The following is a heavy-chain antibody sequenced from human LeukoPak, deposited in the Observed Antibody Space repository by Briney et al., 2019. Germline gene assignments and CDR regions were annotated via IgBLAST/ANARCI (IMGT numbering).Heavy chain of an antibody. CDR1: GFTFTSYA. Sequence: GGSLRFSCGASGFTFTSYAMNWVRQAPGKGLEWVSAISGRGDSTNYADSVKGRFTISRDNSKNTLHLQMDSLRDDDTAVYYCARALMSMQLERRSATMAYWGQGALVTVSS. CDR3: ARALMSMQLERRSATMAY. D-gene: IGHD1-1*01. V-gene: IGHV3-23*01. J-gene: IGHJ4*02. CDR2: ISGRGDST.